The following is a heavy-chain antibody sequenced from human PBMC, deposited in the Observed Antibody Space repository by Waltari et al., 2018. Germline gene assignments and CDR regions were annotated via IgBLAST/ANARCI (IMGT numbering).Heavy chain of an antibody. Sequence: EVQLVQSGAEVKKPGATVTISCKDSGYTFTHYYLPWVQQAPGKGLEWMGRVDPEDGETIYAEKFQGRVTITADTSTDTAYMELSSLRSEDTAVYYCATFFARGDGVFFDYWGQGTLVTVSS. D-gene: IGHD3-10*01. CDR3: ATFFARGDGVFFDY. J-gene: IGHJ4*02. CDR2: VDPEDGET. V-gene: IGHV1-69-2*01. CDR1: GYTFTHYY.